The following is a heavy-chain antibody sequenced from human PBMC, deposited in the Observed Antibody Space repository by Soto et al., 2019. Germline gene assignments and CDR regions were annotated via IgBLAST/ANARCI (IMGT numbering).Heavy chain of an antibody. V-gene: IGHV1-3*04. J-gene: IGHJ4*02. Sequence: QVQLVQSGAEVKTPGASVKVSCTTSGYTFTTSAIHWVRQAPGQRFEWMGWINTCQGNTRYSQNLQGRVSISRDRTASTAQMALSSLTSEDTATYFCARQMSQYDSSGHTVYDHWGQGTQVNV. CDR1: GYTFTTSA. CDR3: ARQMSQYDSSGHTVYDH. D-gene: IGHD3-22*01. CDR2: INTCQGNT.